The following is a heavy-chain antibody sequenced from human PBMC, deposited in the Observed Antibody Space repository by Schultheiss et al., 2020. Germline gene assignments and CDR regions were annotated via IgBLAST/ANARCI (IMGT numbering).Heavy chain of an antibody. CDR1: GGYY. CDR2: IYYSGST. V-gene: IGHV4-34*01. Sequence: SETLSLTCAVYGGYYWSWMRQPPGKGLEWIGSIYYSGSTNYIPSLKSRVTISVDTSKNQFSLKVSSVTAADTAVYYCARLSGTYGRDCDYWGQGTPVTVSS. CDR3: ARLSGTYGRDCDY. D-gene: IGHD1-26*01. J-gene: IGHJ4*02.